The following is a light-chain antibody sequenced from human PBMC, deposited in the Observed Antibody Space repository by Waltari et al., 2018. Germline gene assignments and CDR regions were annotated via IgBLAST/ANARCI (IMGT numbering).Light chain of an antibody. J-gene: IGLJ2*01. CDR2: DVF. V-gene: IGLV2-14*03. CDR3: SSYTASPPHVV. Sequence: QSALTQPASVSGSPGPSISISCTGISSDVGGFDFVPWYQQHPGKAPKLMIYDVFNRPSGVSTRFSGSKADNAASLAISGLQAEDEAVYYCSSYTASPPHVVFGGGTKVTVL. CDR1: SSDVGGFDF.